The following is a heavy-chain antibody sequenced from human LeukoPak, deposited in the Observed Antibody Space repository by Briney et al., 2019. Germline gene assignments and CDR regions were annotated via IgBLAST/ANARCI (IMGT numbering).Heavy chain of an antibody. J-gene: IGHJ3*02. D-gene: IGHD1-26*01. Sequence: GASVKVSCKASGGTFSSYAISWVRQAPGQGLEWMGRIIPILGIANYAQKFQGRVTITADKSTSTACMELSSLRSEDTAVYYCARSGMVAPHDAFDIWGQGTMVTVSS. CDR1: GGTFSSYA. CDR3: ARSGMVAPHDAFDI. V-gene: IGHV1-69*04. CDR2: IIPILGIA.